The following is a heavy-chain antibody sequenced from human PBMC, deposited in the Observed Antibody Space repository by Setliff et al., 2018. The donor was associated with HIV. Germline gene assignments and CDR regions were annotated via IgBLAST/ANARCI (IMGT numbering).Heavy chain of an antibody. D-gene: IGHD6-13*01. CDR1: KFTFRSYW. J-gene: IGHJ4*02. CDR3: ATQTGFYNSHWYDY. CDR2: IKQDGSEI. Sequence: PGGSLRLSCVASKFTFRSYWMSWVRQAPGKGLEWVANIKQDGSEICYVDSVKGRFTISRDNAKNSLYLQLNSLRVEDTGVYYCATQTGFYNSHWYDYWGQGTMVTVSS. V-gene: IGHV3-7*01.